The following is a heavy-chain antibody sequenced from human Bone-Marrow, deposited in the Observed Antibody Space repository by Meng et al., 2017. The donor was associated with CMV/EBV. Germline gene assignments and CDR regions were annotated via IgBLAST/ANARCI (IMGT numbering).Heavy chain of an antibody. V-gene: IGHV4-34*01. CDR1: GGSFSGYY. Sequence: SEPLSLTCAVYGGSFSGYYWSWIRQPPGKGLEWIGEINHSGSTNYNPSLKSRVTISVDTSKNQFSLKLSSVTAADTAVYYCARVDLAVAGTLDYWGQGTLVTVSS. D-gene: IGHD6-19*01. J-gene: IGHJ4*02. CDR2: INHSGST. CDR3: ARVDLAVAGTLDY.